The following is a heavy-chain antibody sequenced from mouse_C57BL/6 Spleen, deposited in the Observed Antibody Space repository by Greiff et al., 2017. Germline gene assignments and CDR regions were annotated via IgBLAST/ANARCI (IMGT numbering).Heavy chain of an antibody. J-gene: IGHJ2*01. CDR3: ARNFGTYYSTSYYFDY. CDR2: IWSGGST. V-gene: IGHV2-2*01. CDR1: GFSLTSYG. Sequence: QVQLQQSGPGLVQPSQSLSITCTVSGFSLTSYGVHWVRQSPGKGLEWLGVIWSGGSTDYNAAFISRLSISKDNSKSQVFFKMNSLQADDTAIYYCARNFGTYYSTSYYFDYWGQGTTLTVSS. D-gene: IGHD2-5*01.